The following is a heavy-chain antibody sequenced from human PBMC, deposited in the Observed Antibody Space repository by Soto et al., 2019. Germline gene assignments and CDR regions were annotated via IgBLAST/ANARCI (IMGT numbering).Heavy chain of an antibody. CDR2: IYYSGST. D-gene: IGHD2-15*01. CDR1: GGSISSGDYY. V-gene: IGHV4-31*03. Sequence: SETLSLTCTVSGGSISSGDYYWSWIRQHPGKGLEWIGYIYYSGSTYYNPSLKSRVTISVDTSKNQFSLKLSSVTAADTAVYYCARAFKGYCSGGTCSTFDYWGQGTLVTSPQ. J-gene: IGHJ4*02. CDR3: ARAFKGYCSGGTCSTFDY.